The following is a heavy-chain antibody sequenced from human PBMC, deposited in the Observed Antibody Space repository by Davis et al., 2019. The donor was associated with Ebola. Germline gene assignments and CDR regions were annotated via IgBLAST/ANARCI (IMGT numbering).Heavy chain of an antibody. CDR2: ISYDGSNK. CDR3: ACTIFGTMGNFDS. CDR1: GFTFSSYG. D-gene: IGHD3-3*01. J-gene: IGHJ4*02. V-gene: IGHV3-30*03. Sequence: PGGSLRLSCAASGFTFSSYGMHWVRQAPGKGLEWVAVISYDGSNKYYADSVKGRFTISRDNAQNSLYLQMNSLRDEDTAVYYCACTIFGTMGNFDSWGQGTLVTVSS.